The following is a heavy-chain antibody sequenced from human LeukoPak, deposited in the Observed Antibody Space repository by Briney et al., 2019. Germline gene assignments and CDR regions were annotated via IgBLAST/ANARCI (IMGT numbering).Heavy chain of an antibody. V-gene: IGHV3-30*03. D-gene: IGHD5-24*01. CDR1: GFTFSSNA. J-gene: IGHJ4*02. Sequence: QPGGSLRLSCAASGFTFSSNAMHWVRQAPGKGLEWVAVISYDGSNKYYADSVKGRFTISRDSSKNTLYLQMNSLRAEDTAVYYCAREMATPETFDYWGQGALVTVSS. CDR2: ISYDGSNK. CDR3: AREMATPETFDY.